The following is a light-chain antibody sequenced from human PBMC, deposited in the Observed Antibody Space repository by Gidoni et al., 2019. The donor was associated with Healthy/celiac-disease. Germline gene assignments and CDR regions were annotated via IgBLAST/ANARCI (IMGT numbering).Light chain of an antibody. J-gene: IGKJ1*01. V-gene: IGKV1-39*01. CDR1: QRISSY. CDR2: AAS. Sequence: DIQMTQSPSSLSASVGDRVTITCRASQRISSYLNWYQQKPGKAPKLLIYAASSLQSGVPSRFRGSGSGTDFTLTISSLQPEDFATYYCQQSYSTPPWTFGQGTKVEIK. CDR3: QQSYSTPPWT.